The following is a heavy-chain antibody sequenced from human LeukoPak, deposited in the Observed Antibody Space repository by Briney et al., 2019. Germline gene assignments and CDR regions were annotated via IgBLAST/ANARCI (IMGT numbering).Heavy chain of an antibody. V-gene: IGHV3-21*04. CDR3: ARDSYISYSRSWPTNWFDP. J-gene: IGHJ5*02. CDR2: ISSTSSYI. Sequence: GGSLRLSCAASGFTFSSYSMNWVRQAPGKGLEWVSSISSTSSYIYYADSVKGRFTISRDNAKKSLYLQMNSLRAEDTALYHCARDSYISYSRSWPTNWFDPWGQGTLVTVSS. D-gene: IGHD6-13*01. CDR1: GFTFSSYS.